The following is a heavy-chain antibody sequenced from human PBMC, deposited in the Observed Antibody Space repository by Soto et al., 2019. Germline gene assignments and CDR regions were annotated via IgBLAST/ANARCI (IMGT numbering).Heavy chain of an antibody. J-gene: IGHJ4*02. CDR3: VRDGYNFDY. Sequence: EASVKVSCKASGGTFSSYAISWVRQAPGQGLEWMGGIIPIFGTANYAQKFQGRVTITADESTSTAYMELSSLRSGDTAVYYCVRDGYNFDYWGQGTLVTVSS. D-gene: IGHD5-12*01. CDR1: GGTFSSYA. CDR2: IIPIFGTA. V-gene: IGHV1-69*13.